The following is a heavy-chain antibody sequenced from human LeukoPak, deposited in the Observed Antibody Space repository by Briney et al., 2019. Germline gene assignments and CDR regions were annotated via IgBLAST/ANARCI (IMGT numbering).Heavy chain of an antibody. CDR2: ISSSGSSI. CDR3: ARDDRGATISQGPCGMDV. J-gene: IGHJ6*04. V-gene: IGHV3-48*03. CDR1: AVTSSSYD. Sequence: GSLRLSCSASAVTSSSYDMNWVRQAPGEGLVWVLYISSSGSSIYYADSVKGRFTIARDNAQNSLYLQMNSLRAEDTAVYYCARDDRGATISQGPCGMDVWGKGTTVTVSS. D-gene: IGHD5-12*01.